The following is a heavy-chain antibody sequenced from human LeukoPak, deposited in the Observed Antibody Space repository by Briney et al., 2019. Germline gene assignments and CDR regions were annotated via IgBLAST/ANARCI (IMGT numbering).Heavy chain of an antibody. Sequence: GGSLRLSCAASGFTFSGSAMHWVRQASGKGLEWVGRIRSKANSYATAYAASVKGRFTISRDDSKNTAYLQMNSLKTEDTAVYYCTSTYYYDSSGYYYPDYWGQGTVVTVSS. D-gene: IGHD3-22*01. CDR1: GFTFSGSA. J-gene: IGHJ4*02. CDR3: TSTYYYDSSGYYYPDY. CDR2: IRSKANSYAT. V-gene: IGHV3-73*01.